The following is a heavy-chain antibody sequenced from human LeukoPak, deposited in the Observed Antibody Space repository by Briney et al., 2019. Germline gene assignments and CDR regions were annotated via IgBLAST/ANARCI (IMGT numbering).Heavy chain of an antibody. CDR2: IYSSGNT. J-gene: IGHJ6*03. V-gene: IGHV4-59*11. CDR3: ARARPDPQYFYYYYMDV. D-gene: IGHD6-6*01. CDR1: GGSISSHY. Sequence: SETLSLTCTVSGGSISSHYWSWLRQPPGKGLEWIGYIYSSGNTNYSPSLKSRVTISVDTSKNQFSLKLSSVTAADTAVYFCARARPDPQYFYYYYMDVWGKGTTVTVAS.